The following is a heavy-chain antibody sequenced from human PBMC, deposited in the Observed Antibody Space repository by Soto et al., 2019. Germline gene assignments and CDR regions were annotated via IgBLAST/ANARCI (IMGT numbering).Heavy chain of an antibody. V-gene: IGHV4-59*12. Sequence: SETLSLTCTVSGGYISSYYWSWVRQPPGKGLEWIGEIYHSGSTNYNPSLKSRVTISVDKSKNQFSLKLSSVTAADTAVYYCARVSVAGTLLDYWGQGTLVTVSS. D-gene: IGHD6-19*01. CDR2: IYHSGST. J-gene: IGHJ4*02. CDR1: GGYISSYY. CDR3: ARVSVAGTLLDY.